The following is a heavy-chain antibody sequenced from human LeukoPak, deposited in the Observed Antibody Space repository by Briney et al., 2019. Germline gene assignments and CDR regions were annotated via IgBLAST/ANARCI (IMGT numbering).Heavy chain of an antibody. CDR3: VRDLYYRFDF. D-gene: IGHD3-10*01. V-gene: IGHV3-48*04. CDR1: GFAFSSYS. Sequence: GGSLRLSCAASGFAFSSYSMNWVRQAPEKGLEWVSYISSSSSTIYYADSVKGRFTISRDNAKNTLFLQMNSPRAEDTAVYYCVRDLYYRFDFWGQGTLVTVSS. CDR2: ISSSSSTI. J-gene: IGHJ4*02.